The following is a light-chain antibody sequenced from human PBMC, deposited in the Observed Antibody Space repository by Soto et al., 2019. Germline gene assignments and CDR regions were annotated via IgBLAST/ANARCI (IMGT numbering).Light chain of an antibody. Sequence: DIVMTQSPDSLAVSLGERVTISCKSSQSVLYSSNNRNYLGWFQQKPGQPPKLLIYWASTRESGVPDRFSGSGSPTDFTLTLNTLHAEDVAVYHCQQYSNTKLTCCRGTKVDI. CDR2: WAS. V-gene: IGKV4-1*01. J-gene: IGKJ4*01. CDR1: QSVLYSSNNRNY. CDR3: QQYSNTKLT.